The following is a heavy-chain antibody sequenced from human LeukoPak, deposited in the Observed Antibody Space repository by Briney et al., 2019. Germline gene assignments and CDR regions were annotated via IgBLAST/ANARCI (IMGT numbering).Heavy chain of an antibody. CDR2: ISYSGST. CDR3: ARATYSSGWYLLDS. D-gene: IGHD6-19*01. V-gene: IGHV4-59*01. CDR1: GGSINNYY. Sequence: SETLSLTCTASGGSINNYYWSWIRQPPGKGLEWIGYISYSGSTNYNPSLKSRVTISVDTSKNQCSLKLTSVTAAETAVYYCARATYSSGWYLLDSWGEGTLVTVS. J-gene: IGHJ4*02.